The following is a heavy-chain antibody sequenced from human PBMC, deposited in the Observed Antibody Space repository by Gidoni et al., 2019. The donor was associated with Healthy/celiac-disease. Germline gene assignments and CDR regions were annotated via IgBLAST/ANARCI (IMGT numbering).Heavy chain of an antibody. Sequence: QVQLVESGGGVVQPGRSLRLACAAAGFTFSSYGLPWVRQAPGKGLEWVAVISYDGSNKYYADSVKGRFTISRVNSKNTLYLQMNSLRAEDTAVYYCAKEAAGTRYFDYWGQGTLVTVSS. CDR3: AKEAAGTRYFDY. CDR1: GFTFSSYG. J-gene: IGHJ4*02. V-gene: IGHV3-30*18. D-gene: IGHD6-13*01. CDR2: ISYDGSNK.